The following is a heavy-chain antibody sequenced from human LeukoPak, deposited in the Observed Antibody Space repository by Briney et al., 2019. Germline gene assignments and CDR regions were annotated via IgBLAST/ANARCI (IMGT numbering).Heavy chain of an antibody. D-gene: IGHD5-18*01. CDR3: ARSGYSYALKNYFDY. CDR1: GGSFSGYY. CDR2: INHSGST. Sequence: SETLSLTCAVYGGSFSGYYWSWIRQPPGKGLEWIGEINHSGSTNYNPSLKSRVTISVGTSKNQFSLKLRSVTAADTAVYYCARSGYSYALKNYFDYWGQGTLVTVSS. V-gene: IGHV4-34*01. J-gene: IGHJ4*02.